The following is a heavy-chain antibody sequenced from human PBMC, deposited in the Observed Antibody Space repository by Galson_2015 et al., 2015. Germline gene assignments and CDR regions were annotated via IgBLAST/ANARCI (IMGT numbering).Heavy chain of an antibody. CDR1: GYTFKSYA. J-gene: IGHJ3*02. D-gene: IGHD6-13*01. V-gene: IGHV1-3*01. Sequence: SVKVSCKASGYTFKSYAMHWVRQAPGQNLEWMGWINAGNGNTKYSQKSQGRVTITRDTSASTAYMELRSLRSDDTAVYYCARIAADADDFDIWGQGTMVTVSS. CDR2: INAGNGNT. CDR3: ARIAADADDFDI.